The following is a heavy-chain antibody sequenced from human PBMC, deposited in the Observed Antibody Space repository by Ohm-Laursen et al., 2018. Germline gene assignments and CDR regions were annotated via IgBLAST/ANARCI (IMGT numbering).Heavy chain of an antibody. CDR3: VRDIPTTSYYYYGMDV. D-gene: IGHD1-1*01. CDR2: IHYTGSS. CDR1: GGSVSSGSYY. J-gene: IGHJ6*02. Sequence: SQTLSLTCIVSGGSVSSGSYYWSWIRQPPGKGLEWIGHIHYTGSSNYNSSLKSRVTISVDTSKNQFSLKLTSVTAADTAVYYCVRDIPTTSYYYYGMDVWGQGTAVTVSS. V-gene: IGHV4-61*01.